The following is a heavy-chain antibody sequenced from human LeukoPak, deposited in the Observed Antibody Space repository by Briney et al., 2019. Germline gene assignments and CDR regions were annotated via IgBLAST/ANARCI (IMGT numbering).Heavy chain of an antibody. J-gene: IGHJ4*02. CDR1: GFSLTSSPVG. CDR2: IYWDDDK. Sequence: SGPTLVEPTQTLTLTCTFSGFSLTSSPVGVGWIRQPPGKALEWLAVIYWDDDKRYSPSLRSRLTITKATSNNHVVLTMSNMDPVDTATYYCAHRVPRGGSWNEAIFDYWGQGPLVTVSS. CDR3: AHRVPRGGSWNEAIFDY. V-gene: IGHV2-5*02. D-gene: IGHD1-1*01.